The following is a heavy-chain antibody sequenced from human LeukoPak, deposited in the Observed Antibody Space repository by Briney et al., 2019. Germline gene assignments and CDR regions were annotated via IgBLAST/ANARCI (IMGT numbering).Heavy chain of an antibody. V-gene: IGHV3-7*01. J-gene: IGHJ4*02. D-gene: IGHD4-23*01. CDR2: INKEGSDK. CDR1: GFTLNMYW. CDR3: ARDAGYRGCSDY. Sequence: GGSLRLSCAASGFTLNMYWMTGLRQARGKGLEAVAYINKEGSDKYYVDPVKGRFTVCRDNAKNSLYAQITSLRDEATAVYYSARDAGYRGCSDYWGQGTLVTVSS.